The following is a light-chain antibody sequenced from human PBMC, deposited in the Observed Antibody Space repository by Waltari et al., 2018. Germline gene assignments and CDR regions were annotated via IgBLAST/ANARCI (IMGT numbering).Light chain of an antibody. J-gene: IGKJ3*01. Sequence: DIQLTQSPSSLSASLGDRVTITCRAGQPVNTYLIWYHQKPGKPPTVLVYGASKLHSGVPSRFSGRGSERDFTLVISGLQPEDVGTYYCQQTYITPATFGPGTKV. V-gene: IGKV1-39*01. CDR1: QPVNTY. CDR2: GAS. CDR3: QQTYITPAT.